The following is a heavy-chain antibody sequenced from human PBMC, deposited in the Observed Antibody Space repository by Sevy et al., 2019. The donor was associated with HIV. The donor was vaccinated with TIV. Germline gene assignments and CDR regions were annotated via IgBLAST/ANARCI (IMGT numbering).Heavy chain of an antibody. CDR1: GYTFNTYR. D-gene: IGHD2-15*01. CDR3: ARAYCSGGRCYSLAF. Sequence: ASVKVSCKASGYTFNTYRITWVRQAPGQGLEWMGWISPHNSDTKYSQKLQGRVTMITETSTVTAHMELRSLRSDDTAVYYCARAYCSGGRCYSLAFWGQGTLVTVSS. CDR2: ISPHNSDT. J-gene: IGHJ4*02. V-gene: IGHV1-18*01.